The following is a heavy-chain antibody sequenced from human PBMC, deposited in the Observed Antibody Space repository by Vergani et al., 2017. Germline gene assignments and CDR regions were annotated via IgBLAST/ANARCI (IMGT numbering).Heavy chain of an antibody. J-gene: IGHJ4*02. Sequence: EVQLLESGGSLKQPGGSVRLSCAASGFTFSTYAMHWVRQATGKGLEWVSAIATAGDTYYPGSVKSRFTISRENAKNSLYLQMNSLGAGDTAIYYCARAVSNTVGDAPGYWGQGTLVTVSS. D-gene: IGHD2-8*02. CDR2: IATAGDT. CDR3: ARAVSNTVGDAPGY. V-gene: IGHV3-13*01. CDR1: GFTFSTYA.